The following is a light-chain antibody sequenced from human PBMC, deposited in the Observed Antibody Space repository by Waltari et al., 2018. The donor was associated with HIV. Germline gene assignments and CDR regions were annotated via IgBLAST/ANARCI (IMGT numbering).Light chain of an antibody. CDR2: AAS. CDR3: QQADSHPWT. V-gene: IGKV1-12*01. J-gene: IGKJ1*01. Sequence: DIQMTQSPSSVSASVGDRVTITCRASQGISSWLAWYQQKPGKAPKLLMYAASTLLSGVPSRCRGSGSVTDFTLTIRGLQPEDSATYYCQQADSHPWTFGQGTRVEIK. CDR1: QGISSW.